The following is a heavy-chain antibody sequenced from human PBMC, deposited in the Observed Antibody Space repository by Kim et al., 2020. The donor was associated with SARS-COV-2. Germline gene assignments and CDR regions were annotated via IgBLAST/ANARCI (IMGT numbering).Heavy chain of an antibody. D-gene: IGHD5-12*01. Sequence: YAKKFQGRVTLTRNTSISTAYMELSSLRSEDTAVYYCARGSRGYSGYVRYWGQGTLVTVSS. J-gene: IGHJ4*02. V-gene: IGHV1-8*01. CDR3: ARGSRGYSGYVRY.